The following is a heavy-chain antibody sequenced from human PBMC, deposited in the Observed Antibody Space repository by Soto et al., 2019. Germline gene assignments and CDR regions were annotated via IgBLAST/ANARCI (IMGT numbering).Heavy chain of an antibody. CDR1: GGSISSAAYY. J-gene: IGHJ4*02. D-gene: IGHD2-2*02. CDR2: VSHSGST. Sequence: QVRLQESGPGLVKPSQTLSLTCTVSGGSISSAAYYWSWIRQHPGKGLEWIGYVSHSGSTYYNPSLKSRAIISVVTSRNPLSPSLTSVTAAGTAVYYGTREYTSGSDFFDWWGQGARVTVSS. V-gene: IGHV4-31*03. CDR3: TREYTSGSDFFDW.